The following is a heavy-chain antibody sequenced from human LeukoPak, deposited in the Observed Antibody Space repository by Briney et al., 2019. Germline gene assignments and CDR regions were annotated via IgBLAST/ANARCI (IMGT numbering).Heavy chain of an antibody. CDR2: IYYSGST. CDR3: ARHLNDYGDYGAGTD. Sequence: SETLSLTCTVSGGSISSYYWSWIRQPPGKGLEWIGYIYYSGSTNYNPSLKSRVTISVDTSKNQFSLKLSSVTAADTAVYYCARHLNDYGDYGAGTDWGQGTLVTVSS. J-gene: IGHJ4*02. D-gene: IGHD4-17*01. V-gene: IGHV4-59*08. CDR1: GGSISSYY.